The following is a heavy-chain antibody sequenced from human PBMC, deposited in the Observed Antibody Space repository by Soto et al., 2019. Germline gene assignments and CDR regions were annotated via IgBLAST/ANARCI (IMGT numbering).Heavy chain of an antibody. CDR2: VFYDGSNK. CDR3: ARGNEYDFWSGPHFDY. CDR1: GFTFSSYA. D-gene: IGHD3-3*01. Sequence: GGSLRLSCAASGFTFSSYAMHWVRQAPGKGLEWVAFVFYDGSNKYYADSVKGRFTISRDNSKNTLFLQMNSLRAEDTAVYYCARGNEYDFWSGPHFDYWGQGTLVTVSS. J-gene: IGHJ4*02. V-gene: IGHV3-30-3*01.